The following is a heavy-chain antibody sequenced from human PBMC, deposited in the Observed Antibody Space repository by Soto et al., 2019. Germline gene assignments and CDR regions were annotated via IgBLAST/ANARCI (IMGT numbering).Heavy chain of an antibody. CDR3: ARDSPYSNSWYDLNWFDT. D-gene: IGHD6-13*01. CDR1: GFTFSSYS. J-gene: IGHJ5*02. V-gene: IGHV3-48*02. Sequence: EVQLVESGGGLVQPGGSLRLSCAASGFTFSSYSMNWVRQAPGKGLEWVSYISSSSSTIYYADSVKGRFTIPRDNAKNSLYLQMNSLRDEDTAVYYCARDSPYSNSWYDLNWFDTWGQGTLVTVSS. CDR2: ISSSSSTI.